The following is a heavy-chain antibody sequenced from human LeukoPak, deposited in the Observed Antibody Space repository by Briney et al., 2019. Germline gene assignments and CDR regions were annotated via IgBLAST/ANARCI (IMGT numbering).Heavy chain of an antibody. V-gene: IGHV1-69*01. CDR3: ARAGMARINWFDP. Sequence: SVKVSCKASGGTFSSYAISWVRQAPGQGLEWMGGIIPIFGTANYAQKFQGRVTITADESTSTAYMELSSLKSEDTAVYYCARAGMARINWFDPWGQGTLVTVSS. D-gene: IGHD1-14*01. J-gene: IGHJ5*02. CDR2: IIPIFGTA. CDR1: GGTFSSYA.